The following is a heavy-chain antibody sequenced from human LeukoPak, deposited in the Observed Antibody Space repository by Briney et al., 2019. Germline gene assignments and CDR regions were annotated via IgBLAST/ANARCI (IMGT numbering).Heavy chain of an antibody. CDR2: IIPILGIG. CDR3: ARGVTSSSWSSFDY. D-gene: IGHD6-13*01. J-gene: IGHJ4*02. Sequence: SVKVSCKASGYTFTGYYMHRVRQAPGQGLEWMGRIIPILGIGNYAQKFQGRVKIHADKSTSTAYMELSSLRSEDTAVYYCARGVTSSSWSSFDYWGQGTLVTVSS. CDR1: GYTFTGYY. V-gene: IGHV1-69*04.